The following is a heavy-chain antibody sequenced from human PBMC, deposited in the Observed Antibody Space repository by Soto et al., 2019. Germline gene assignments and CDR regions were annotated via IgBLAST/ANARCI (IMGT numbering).Heavy chain of an antibody. CDR2: IKQDGSEK. J-gene: IGHJ4*02. V-gene: IGHV3-7*01. CDR1: GFTFSSYW. Sequence: GGSLRLSCAASGFTFSSYWMSWVRQAPGKGLEWVANIKQDGSEKYYVDSVKGRFTISRDNAKNSLYLQMNSLRAEDTAVYYCARTRRAAVYLYYFDYWGQGTLVTVSS. D-gene: IGHD6-13*01. CDR3: ARTRRAAVYLYYFDY.